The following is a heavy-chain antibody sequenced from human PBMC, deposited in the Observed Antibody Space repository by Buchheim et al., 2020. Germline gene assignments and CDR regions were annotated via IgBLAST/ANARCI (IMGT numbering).Heavy chain of an antibody. Sequence: EVQLVESGGGLVQPGGSLRLSCAASGFTFSDHYMDWVRQAPGKGLEWVGRTRNKANSYTTEYAASVKGRFTISRDDSKNSLSLQMNSLKTEDTAVYYCARSGYSYGDYWGQGTL. V-gene: IGHV3-72*01. CDR2: TRNKANSYTT. D-gene: IGHD5-18*01. J-gene: IGHJ4*02. CDR3: ARSGYSYGDY. CDR1: GFTFSDHY.